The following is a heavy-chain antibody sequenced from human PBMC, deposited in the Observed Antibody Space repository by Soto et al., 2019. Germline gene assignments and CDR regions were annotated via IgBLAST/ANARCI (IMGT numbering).Heavy chain of an antibody. D-gene: IGHD5-12*01. Sequence: QLQLQESGPGLVKPSETLSLTCTVSGGSISSSSYYWGWIRQPPGKGLEWIGSIYYSGSTYYNPSLKSRVTISGHSSKTQCSLRLKSVTAADTAVYYCAGISAGAVATTLDYWGQGTLVTVSS. J-gene: IGHJ4*02. CDR3: AGISAGAVATTLDY. CDR2: IYYSGST. CDR1: GGSISSSSYY. V-gene: IGHV4-39*01.